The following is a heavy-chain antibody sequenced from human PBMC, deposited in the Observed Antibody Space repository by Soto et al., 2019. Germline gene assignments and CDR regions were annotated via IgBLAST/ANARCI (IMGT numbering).Heavy chain of an antibody. CDR3: VKDYRTTSPA. V-gene: IGHV3-23*01. CDR1: GFSFNVYA. D-gene: IGHD2-8*01. CDR2: ITRNGGTT. J-gene: IGHJ4*02. Sequence: EVQLLESGGGLVQPGGSLTLSCAASGFSFNVYAMGWVRQALGKGLEWVSSITRNGGTTYYADSVKGRFTISSDNSKGTLHLPMNSLRVEEPAVYFCVKDYRTTSPAWGQGTLVTVSP.